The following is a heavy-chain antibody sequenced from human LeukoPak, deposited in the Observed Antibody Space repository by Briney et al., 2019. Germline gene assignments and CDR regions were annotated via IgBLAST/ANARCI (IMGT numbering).Heavy chain of an antibody. V-gene: IGHV3-7*01. J-gene: IGHJ4*02. CDR3: ARESAGTVSLVDFDY. D-gene: IGHD1-7*01. Sequence: GGSPRLSCATPGFTFSSHWMTWVRPAPGEGLEWVVTIMQDGSQKYYVDSVKGRFTVSRDNAKNSLYLQMNSMRAEDTAVYYCARESAGTVSLVDFDYWGQGTLVTVSS. CDR1: GFTFSSHW. CDR2: IMQDGSQK.